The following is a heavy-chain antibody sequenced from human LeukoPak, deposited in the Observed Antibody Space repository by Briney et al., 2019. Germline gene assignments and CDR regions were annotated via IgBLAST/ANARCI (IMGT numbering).Heavy chain of an antibody. Sequence: GGSLRLSCAASGFTFSSYGMHWVRQAPGKGLEWVAVISYDGGNKYYADSVKGRFTISRDNSKNTLYLQMNSLRAEDTAVYYCAKDPDYYDSSGPFDYWGQGTLVTVSS. CDR1: GFTFSSYG. V-gene: IGHV3-30*18. J-gene: IGHJ4*02. CDR3: AKDPDYYDSSGPFDY. D-gene: IGHD3-22*01. CDR2: ISYDGGNK.